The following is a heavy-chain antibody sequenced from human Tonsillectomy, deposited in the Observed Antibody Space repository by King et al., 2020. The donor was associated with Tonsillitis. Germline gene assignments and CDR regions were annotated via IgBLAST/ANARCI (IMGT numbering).Heavy chain of an antibody. J-gene: IGHJ5*02. CDR3: ASHLTRIVVDTPFDP. CDR2: SYYSESS. V-gene: IGHV4-39*01. CDR1: GGSISSSIYY. Sequence: QESGPGLVKPSETLSLTCTVSGGSISSSIYYWGWIRQPPGKGLGWIGSSYYSESSYYNPSLKSRVTISVDTSKNPFSLKLSSVTAADTAVYYCASHLTRIVVDTPFDPWGQGTLVTVSS. D-gene: IGHD3-22*01.